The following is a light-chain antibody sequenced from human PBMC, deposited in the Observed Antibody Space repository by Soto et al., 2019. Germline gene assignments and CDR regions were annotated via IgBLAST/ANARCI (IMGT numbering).Light chain of an antibody. V-gene: IGLV2-14*03. CDR2: DVR. J-gene: IGLJ2*01. CDR1: SSDVGGHNF. Sequence: QSALTQPASVSGSPGQSITISCTGTSSDVGGHNFVSWYQQHPGRAPKLMIYDVRNRPSGVSNRFSGSKSANTASLVISGLQAEDEADYYCSSYSSSDTLVFGGGTKVT. CDR3: SSYSSSDTLV.